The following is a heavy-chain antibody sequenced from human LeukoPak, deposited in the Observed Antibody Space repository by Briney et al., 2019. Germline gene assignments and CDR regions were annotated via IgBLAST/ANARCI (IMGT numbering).Heavy chain of an antibody. CDR3: ASPSLYYDFWSGYSYYYMDV. CDR2: IYTSGST. D-gene: IGHD3-3*01. V-gene: IGHV4-4*09. J-gene: IGHJ6*03. CDR1: GGSISSYY. Sequence: SETLSLTYTVSGGSISSYYWIWIRQPPGKGLEWIGYIYTSGSTNYNPSLKSRVTISVDTSKNQFSLKLSSVTAADTAVYYCASPSLYYDFWSGYSYYYMDVWGKGTTVTVSS.